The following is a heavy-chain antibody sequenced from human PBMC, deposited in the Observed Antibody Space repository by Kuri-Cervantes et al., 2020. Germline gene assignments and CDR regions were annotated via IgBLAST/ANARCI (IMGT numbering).Heavy chain of an antibody. D-gene: IGHD5/OR15-5a*01. CDR1: GFTFSSYS. CDR2: ISSSSSYI. V-gene: IGHV3-21*01. Sequence: LSLTCAASGFTFSSYSMNWVRQAPGKGLEWVSSISSSSSYIYYADSVKGRFTISRDNSKNTLYLQMNSLRAEDTAVYYCARERGSFYPSLDYWGQGTLVTVSS. J-gene: IGHJ4*02. CDR3: ARERGSFYPSLDY.